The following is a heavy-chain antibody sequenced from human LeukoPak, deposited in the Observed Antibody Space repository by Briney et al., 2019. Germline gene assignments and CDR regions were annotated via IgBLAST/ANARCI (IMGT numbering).Heavy chain of an antibody. D-gene: IGHD2-15*01. V-gene: IGHV3-74*01. CDR1: GFTFGNYW. J-gene: IGHJ4*02. CDR2: IDTDGSST. Sequence: PGGSLRPSCAASGFTFGNYWMHWVRKAAGKGLVWVSRIDTDGSSTSDADSVRGRVTISRENAKNTLYLQMNSLGADDTAVYYCARAGYCSGGSCYFDYWGQGTQVIVS. CDR3: ARAGYCSGGSCYFDY.